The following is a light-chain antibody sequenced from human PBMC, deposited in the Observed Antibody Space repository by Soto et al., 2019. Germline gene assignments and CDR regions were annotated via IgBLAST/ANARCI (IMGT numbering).Light chain of an antibody. V-gene: IGLV2-14*03. CDR1: SSDVDGYNY. CDR2: DVR. Sequence: QSVLAQPTSLSGSPGQSITISCTGTSSDVDGYNYVSWYKHHPGKAPKLMIRDVRDRPSGVSNRFSGSKSGNPASLAISGLQAEDEADYYCSSYTSSSTPWVFGTGTKVTVL. J-gene: IGLJ1*01. CDR3: SSYTSSSTPWV.